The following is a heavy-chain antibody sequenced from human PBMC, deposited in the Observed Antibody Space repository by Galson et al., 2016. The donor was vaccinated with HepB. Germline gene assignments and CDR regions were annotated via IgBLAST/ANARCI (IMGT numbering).Heavy chain of an antibody. CDR3: ARDRLAAAASWVAFDL. Sequence: SETLSLTCSVSGGSINSYYWSWIRQPTGKGLEWIAYIDHSGNIKYNPSLKSRVTLSVDTSRNQFSLKLSSVTDADTAVYYCARDRLAAAASWVAFDLWSQGTMVTVSS. V-gene: IGHV4-59*01. CDR2: IDHSGNI. CDR1: GGSINSYY. D-gene: IGHD6-13*01. J-gene: IGHJ3*01.